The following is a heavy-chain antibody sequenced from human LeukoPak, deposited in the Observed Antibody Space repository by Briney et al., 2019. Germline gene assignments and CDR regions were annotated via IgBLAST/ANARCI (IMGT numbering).Heavy chain of an antibody. CDR2: IQNDGSNE. J-gene: IGHJ4*02. V-gene: IGHV3-30*02. D-gene: IGHD1-14*01. CDR1: GFTFSSYG. CDR3: AKPAKTDYTDY. Sequence: GGSLRLSCAASGFTFSSYGMHWVRQAPGKGLEWVAYIQNDGSNEQYADSVKGRFTISRDNSKNTLYLQMNSLRAEDTALYYCAKPAKTDYTDYWGQGTLVTVSS.